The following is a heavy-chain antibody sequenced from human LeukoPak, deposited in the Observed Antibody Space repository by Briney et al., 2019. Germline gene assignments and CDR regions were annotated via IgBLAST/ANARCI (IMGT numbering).Heavy chain of an antibody. Sequence: PGGSLRLSCAASGFTFSSYVMSWVRQAPGKGLEWVSAVIVSGGSTYYADSVKGRFTISRDNSKNTLYLQMNSLRAEDTAVYYCAKGGSFDYWGQGTLVTVSS. CDR1: GFTFSSYV. J-gene: IGHJ4*02. CDR3: AKGGSFDY. D-gene: IGHD3-10*01. V-gene: IGHV3-23*01. CDR2: VIVSGGST.